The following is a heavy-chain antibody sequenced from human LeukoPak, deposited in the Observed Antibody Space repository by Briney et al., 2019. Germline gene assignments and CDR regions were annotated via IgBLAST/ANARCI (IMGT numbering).Heavy chain of an antibody. D-gene: IGHD5-18*01. CDR3: ARDHARYSYGPYYFDY. CDR2: ISTSSRTI. Sequence: GGSLRLSCAASGFTFSNYSPNWVRQAPGKGLEWVSYISTSSRTIYYADSVKGRFTISRDNAKNSLYLQMNSLRDEDTAVYYCARDHARYSYGPYYFDYWGQGTLVTVSS. CDR1: GFTFSNYS. J-gene: IGHJ4*02. V-gene: IGHV3-48*02.